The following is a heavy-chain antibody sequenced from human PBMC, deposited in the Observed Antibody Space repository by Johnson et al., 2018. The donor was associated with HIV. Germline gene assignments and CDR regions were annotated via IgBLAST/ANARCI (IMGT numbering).Heavy chain of an antibody. Sequence: MPLVESGGGLMQPGGSLRLSCSASGFTFSSYAMSWVRPAPGKGLEWVSAISGSGGSTYYADSVKGRFTISRDNSRNTLYLQMNSLRAEDTAVYRCAKGLAGAFDIWGQGTMVTVSS. D-gene: IGHD6-19*01. CDR1: GFTFSSYA. V-gene: IGHV3-23*04. CDR3: AKGLAGAFDI. CDR2: ISGSGGST. J-gene: IGHJ3*02.